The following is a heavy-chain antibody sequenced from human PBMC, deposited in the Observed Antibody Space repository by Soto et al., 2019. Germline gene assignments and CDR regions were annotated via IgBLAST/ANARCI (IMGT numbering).Heavy chain of an antibody. CDR3: AKDNCISTSCYRLYNWVDP. J-gene: IGHJ5*02. Sequence: QVQLVESGGGVVQPGRSLRLSCVASGFTFSSYGMHWVRQAPGKGLEWVAVIAYDGSNKYYADSVKGPFTISRDNSKSTLHLQTTSLGAEETAMYYCAKDNCISTSCYRLYNWVDPWGQGTLVTVSS. CDR2: IAYDGSNK. V-gene: IGHV3-30*18. CDR1: GFTFSSYG. D-gene: IGHD2-2*01.